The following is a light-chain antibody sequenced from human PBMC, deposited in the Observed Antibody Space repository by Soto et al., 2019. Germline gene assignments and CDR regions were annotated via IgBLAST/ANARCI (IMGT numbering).Light chain of an antibody. CDR2: EVS. CDR3: SSYRSSSTFYSTFYV. Sequence: QSALTQPASVSGSPGQSVTISCTGTSSDIGAYKYVSWYQHHPGKSPRLLIYEVSNRPSGVSNRFSGSKSGNTASLTISGLQAEDEADYYCSSYRSSSTFYSTFYVFGTGTKVTVL. J-gene: IGLJ1*01. V-gene: IGLV2-14*01. CDR1: SSDIGAYKY.